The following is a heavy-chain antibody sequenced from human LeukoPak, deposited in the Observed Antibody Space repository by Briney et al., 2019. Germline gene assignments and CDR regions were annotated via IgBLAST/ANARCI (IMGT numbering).Heavy chain of an antibody. Sequence: PGGSLRLSCAASGFTFTNYNMHWVRQTPGKGLQWVAAILYDGSKKYYADSVKGRFSVYRDNSDYTLYLQMNNLKTDDTALYSCANFDGGSQAFHIWGLGTMVTVSS. CDR1: GFTFTNYN. D-gene: IGHD3-9*01. J-gene: IGHJ3*02. CDR2: ILYDGSKK. V-gene: IGHV3-30*18. CDR3: ANFDGGSQAFHI.